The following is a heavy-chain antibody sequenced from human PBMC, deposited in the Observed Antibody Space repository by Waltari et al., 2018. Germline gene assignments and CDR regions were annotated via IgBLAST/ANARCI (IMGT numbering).Heavy chain of an antibody. CDR3: TRVGTQLWLGASDPQLYYFDY. J-gene: IGHJ4*02. D-gene: IGHD5-18*01. V-gene: IGHV3-49*04. CDR1: GFTFGDYA. CDR2: IRRKAYGGTT. Sequence: EVQLVESGGGLVQPGRSLRLSCTASGFTFGDYAMSWVRQAPGKGLEWVGFIRRKAYGGTTEYAASVKGRFTISRDDSKSIAYLQMNSLKTEDTAVYYCTRVGTQLWLGASDPQLYYFDYWGQGTLVTVSS.